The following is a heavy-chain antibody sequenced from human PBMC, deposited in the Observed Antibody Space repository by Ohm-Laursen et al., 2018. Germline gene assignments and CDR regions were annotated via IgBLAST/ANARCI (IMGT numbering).Heavy chain of an antibody. V-gene: IGHV4-59*01. J-gene: IGHJ6*02. CDR3: ASGHNYGYDNYYYGMDV. D-gene: IGHD3-16*01. Sequence: PSETLSLTCSVSGGSISSYYWTWIRQPPGKGLEWIGYIYHSGSTKYNPFFNSRVTISVDTSQNQFSLNLRSVTTADTAVYYCASGHNYGYDNYYYGMDVWGQGTTVTVSS. CDR2: IYHSGST. CDR1: GGSISSYY.